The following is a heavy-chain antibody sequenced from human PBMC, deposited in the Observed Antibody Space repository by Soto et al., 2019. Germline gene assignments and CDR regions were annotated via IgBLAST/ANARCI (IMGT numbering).Heavy chain of an antibody. Sequence: VGSLRLSGAASGFTFSSYSMNWVRQAPGKGLEWVSSISSSSSYIYYADSVKGRFTISRDNAKNSLYLQMNSLRAEDTAVYYCATYGPSGHWGQGTLVTVSS. V-gene: IGHV3-21*01. CDR2: ISSSSSYI. CDR1: GFTFSSYS. D-gene: IGHD2-15*01. J-gene: IGHJ4*02. CDR3: ATYGPSGH.